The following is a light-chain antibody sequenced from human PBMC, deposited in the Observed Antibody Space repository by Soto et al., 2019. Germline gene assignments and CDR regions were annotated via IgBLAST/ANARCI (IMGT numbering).Light chain of an antibody. CDR3: SSYTAGRTFV. Sequence: QSALTQPASVSGSPGQSITISCTGTSSDVGGYNYVSWYQLHPGKAPKLMVYEVSNRPSGLSNRFSGSKSGNTASLTISGLQAEDEAEYFCSSYTAGRTFVFGGGTKVTVL. J-gene: IGLJ2*01. CDR2: EVS. CDR1: SSDVGGYNY. V-gene: IGLV2-14*01.